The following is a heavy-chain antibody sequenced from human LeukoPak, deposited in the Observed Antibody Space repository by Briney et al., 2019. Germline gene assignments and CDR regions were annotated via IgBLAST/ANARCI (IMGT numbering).Heavy chain of an antibody. CDR3: ARNNITNFGVVKGPPYYMDV. V-gene: IGHV3-21*01. J-gene: IGHJ6*03. D-gene: IGHD3-3*01. Sequence: GGSLRLSCAASGFTFSSYSMNWVRQAPGKGLEWVSSISSSSSYIYYADSVKGRFTISRDNAKNSLYLQMNSLRAEDTAVYYWARNNITNFGVVKGPPYYMDVWGKGTTVTVSS. CDR2: ISSSSSYI. CDR1: GFTFSSYS.